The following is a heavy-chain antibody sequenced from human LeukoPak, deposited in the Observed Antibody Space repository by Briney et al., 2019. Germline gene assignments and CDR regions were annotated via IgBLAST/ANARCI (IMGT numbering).Heavy chain of an antibody. V-gene: IGHV3-30*18. CDR1: GFTFSSYG. CDR3: AKFTVTTHY. CDR2: ISYDGSNK. D-gene: IGHD4-17*01. Sequence: GVSLRLSCAASGFTFSSYGMHWVRQDPGKGLEWVAVISYDGSNKYYADSVKGRFTISRDNSKNTLYLQMNSLRAEDTAVYYCAKFTVTTHYWGQGTLVTVSS. J-gene: IGHJ4*02.